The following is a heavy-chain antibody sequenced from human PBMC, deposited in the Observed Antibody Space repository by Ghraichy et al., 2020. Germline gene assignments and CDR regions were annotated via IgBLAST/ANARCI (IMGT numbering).Heavy chain of an antibody. D-gene: IGHD3-10*01. V-gene: IGHV4-61*01. J-gene: IGHJ6*02. CDR2: IYYSGST. Sequence: SETLSLTCTVSGGSVSSGSYYWSWIRQPPGKGLEWIGYIYYSGSTNYNPSLKSRVTISVDTSKNQFSLKLSSVTAADTAVYYCARDTITDYGMDVWGQGTTVTVSS. CDR1: GGSVSSGSYY. CDR3: ARDTITDYGMDV.